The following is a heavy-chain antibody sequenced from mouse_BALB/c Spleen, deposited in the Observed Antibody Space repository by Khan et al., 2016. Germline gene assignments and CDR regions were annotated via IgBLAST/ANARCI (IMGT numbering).Heavy chain of an antibody. Sequence: EVQLQESGPGLVKPSQSLSLTCTVTGYSITSDYAWNWIRQFPGNKLEWMGNISYSDRTRYNPSLKSRIPITRDTSKNQFFLQLNSVTTEDTATYSWARTVLRPYYLDYWGQGTTLTVSS. V-gene: IGHV3-2*02. D-gene: IGHD1-2*01. J-gene: IGHJ2*01. CDR3: ARTVLRPYYLDY. CDR1: GYSITSDYA. CDR2: ISYSDRT.